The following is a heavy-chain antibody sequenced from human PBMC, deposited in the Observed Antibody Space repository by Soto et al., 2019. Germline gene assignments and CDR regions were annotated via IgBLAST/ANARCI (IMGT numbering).Heavy chain of an antibody. CDR2: IYYSGST. D-gene: IGHD3-10*01. J-gene: IGHJ4*02. CDR3: ARAVWFGELFYFFDY. V-gene: IGHV4-31*03. Sequence: SETLSLTCTVSGGSISSGGYYWSWIRQHPGKGLEWIGYIYYSGSTYYNPSLKSRVIISVDTSKNQFSLKLSSVTAADTAVYYCARAVWFGELFYFFDYWGQGTLVTVSS. CDR1: GGSISSGGYY.